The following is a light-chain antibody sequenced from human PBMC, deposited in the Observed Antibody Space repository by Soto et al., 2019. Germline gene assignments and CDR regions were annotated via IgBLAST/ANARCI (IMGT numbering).Light chain of an antibody. J-gene: IGKJ4*01. CDR2: EAS. CDR3: QQRYNWPLT. V-gene: IGKV3-11*01. CDR1: QSVSSY. Sequence: EIVLKLSAGALSFYTGERATLSCRASQSVSSYLAWYQQKPGQAPRLLIYEASNRATGIPARFSGSGSGTDFTLTISSLEPEDFAVYYCQQRYNWPLTFGGGTKVDI.